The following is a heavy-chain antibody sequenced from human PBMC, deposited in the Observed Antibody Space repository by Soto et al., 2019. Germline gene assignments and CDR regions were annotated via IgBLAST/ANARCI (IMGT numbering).Heavy chain of an antibody. CDR2: IYYSGST. CDR3: ARDGSPRAGSYYYGRDV. J-gene: IGHJ6*02. Sequence: SETLSLTCTVSGGSISSGGYYWSWIRQHPGRGLEWIGYIYYSGSTYYNPSLKSRVTISVDTSKNQFSLKLSSVTAADTAVYYCARDGSPRAGSYYYGRDVGGQGTTVPVSS. CDR1: GGSISSGGYY. D-gene: IGHD1-26*01. V-gene: IGHV4-31*03.